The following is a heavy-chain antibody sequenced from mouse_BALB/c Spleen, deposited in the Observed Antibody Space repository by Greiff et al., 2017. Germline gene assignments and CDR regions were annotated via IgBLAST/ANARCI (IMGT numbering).Heavy chain of an antibody. CDR3: TRSALYYYGSDYAMDY. J-gene: IGHJ4*01. Sequence: VQLQQSGAELVKPGASVKLSCKASGYTFTSYYMYWVKQRPGQGLEWIGEINPSNGGTNFNEKFKSKATLTVDKSSSTAYMQLSSLTSEDSAVYYCTRSALYYYGSDYAMDYWGQGTSVTVSS. CDR1: GYTFTSYY. CDR2: INPSNGGT. V-gene: IGHV1S81*02. D-gene: IGHD1-1*01.